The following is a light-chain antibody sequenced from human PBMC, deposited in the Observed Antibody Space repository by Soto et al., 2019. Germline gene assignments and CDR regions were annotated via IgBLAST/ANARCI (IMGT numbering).Light chain of an antibody. V-gene: IGKV1-33*01. J-gene: IGKJ1*01. CDR1: QDISDY. CDR2: DAS. CDR3: QQSYNAPRT. Sequence: DFQMTQSPSSLSASVGDRVTITCQASQDISDYLNWYQQKPGRAPKLLIYDASNLETGVPSRFSGSGSGTDFTLTISSLQPEDIATYYCQQSYNAPRTFGQGTQVQIK.